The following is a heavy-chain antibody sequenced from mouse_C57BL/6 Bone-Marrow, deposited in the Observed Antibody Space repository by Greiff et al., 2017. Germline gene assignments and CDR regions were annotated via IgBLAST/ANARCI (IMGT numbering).Heavy chain of an antibody. V-gene: IGHV1-5*01. CDR3: TSYDGYPIFDY. D-gene: IGHD2-3*01. Sequence: VQLQESGTVLARPGASVKMSCKTSGYTFTSYWMHWVKQRPGQGLEWIGAIYPGNSDTSYNQKFKGKAKLTAVTSASTAYMELSSLTNEDSEVYYCTSYDGYPIFDYWGQGTTLTVSS. CDR1: GYTFTSYW. CDR2: IYPGNSDT. J-gene: IGHJ2*01.